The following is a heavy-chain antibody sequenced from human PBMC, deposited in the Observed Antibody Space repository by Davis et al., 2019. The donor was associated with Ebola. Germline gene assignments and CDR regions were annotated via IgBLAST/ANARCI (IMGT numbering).Heavy chain of an antibody. J-gene: IGHJ3*02. D-gene: IGHD2-15*01. CDR2: IYPGDSDT. CDR1: GYSFTSYW. V-gene: IGHV5-51*01. Sequence: GESLKISCKGSGYSFTSYWIGWVRQMPGKGLEWMGIIYPGDSDTRYSPSFQGQVTISADKSISTAYLQWNSLKASDTAMYYCARSRGAATPSPYAFDIWGQGTMVTVSS. CDR3: ARSRGAATPSPYAFDI.